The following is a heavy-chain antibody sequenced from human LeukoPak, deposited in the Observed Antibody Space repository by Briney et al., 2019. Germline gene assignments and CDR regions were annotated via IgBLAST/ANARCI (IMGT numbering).Heavy chain of an antibody. J-gene: IGHJ5*02. CDR2: ICYDGDPT. CDR3: AKDGHYCTATACFSSWFDP. V-gene: IGHV3-43*01. CDR1: GFSFNEFT. Sequence: PGGSLRLSCAAPGFSFNEFTMHWLRQAPGKGLEWVALICYDGDPTFYADSVKGRFTVSRDNSKNSLFLQMNSLKTGDTAFYYCAKDGHYCTATACFSSWFDPWGQGTLVTVSS. D-gene: IGHD2-8*02.